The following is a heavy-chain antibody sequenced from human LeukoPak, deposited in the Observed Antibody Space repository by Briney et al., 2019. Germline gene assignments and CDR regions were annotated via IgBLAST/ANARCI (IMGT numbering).Heavy chain of an antibody. D-gene: IGHD6-19*01. Sequence: SETLSLTCIVSGYSISSGYYWGWIRQPPGKGLEWIGSIYDSGSTYYNPSLKSRVTISVDTSKNQFSLKMSSVTAADTAVYYCARDGKQWLAPQYYYYYYYMDVWGKGTTVTVSS. V-gene: IGHV4-38-2*02. CDR1: GYSISSGYY. J-gene: IGHJ6*03. CDR3: ARDGKQWLAPQYYYYYYYMDV. CDR2: IYDSGST.